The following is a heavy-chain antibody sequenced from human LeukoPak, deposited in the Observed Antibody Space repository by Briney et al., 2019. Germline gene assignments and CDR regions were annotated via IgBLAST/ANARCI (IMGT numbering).Heavy chain of an antibody. V-gene: IGHV1-2*02. CDR1: GYTFTGYY. CDR2: INPNSGGT. D-gene: IGHD6-19*01. Sequence: ASVTASCKASGYTFTGYYMHWVRQAPGQGLEWMGWINPNSGGTNYAQKFQGRVTMTRDTSISTAYMELSRLRSDDTAVYYCARVIAVAGTWGYYYYGMDVWGQGTTVTVSS. CDR3: ARVIAVAGTWGYYYYGMDV. J-gene: IGHJ6*02.